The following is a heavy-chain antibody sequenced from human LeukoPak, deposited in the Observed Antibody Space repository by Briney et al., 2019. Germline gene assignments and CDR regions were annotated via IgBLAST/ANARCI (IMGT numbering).Heavy chain of an antibody. CDR1: GFIFSTYA. CDR2: ITGSGDST. CDR3: AKXXPVGGXNYLDY. D-gene: IGHD1-26*01. Sequence: TGGSLRLSCAASGFIFSTYAMSWVRQAPGKGLEWVSAITGSGDSTYYADSVKGRFTISRDNSKNTLSLQMNSLRAEDTAVYYCAKXXPVGGXNYLDYWGQXTXXXVPS. V-gene: IGHV3-23*01. J-gene: IGHJ4*02.